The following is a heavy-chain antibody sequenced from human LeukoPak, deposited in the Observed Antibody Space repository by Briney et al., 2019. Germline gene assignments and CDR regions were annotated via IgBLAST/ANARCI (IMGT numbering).Heavy chain of an antibody. CDR3: ARLLNNDNAGDPDTFDM. Sequence: PSETLSLTCSVSGGSITRHYWSWIRQSPGKGLEWISYISYTGSTRYNPSFQSRVTISLDTYKTHFSLKLTSVTAADTAVYYCARLLNNDNAGDPDTFDMWGPGTMVTVSS. CDR1: GGSITRHY. V-gene: IGHV4-59*08. J-gene: IGHJ3*02. D-gene: IGHD4-17*01. CDR2: ISYTGST.